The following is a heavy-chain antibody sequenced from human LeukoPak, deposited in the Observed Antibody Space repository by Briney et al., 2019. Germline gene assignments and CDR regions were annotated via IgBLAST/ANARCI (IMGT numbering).Heavy chain of an antibody. V-gene: IGHV3-30*18. D-gene: IGHD5-24*01. CDR1: GFTFSSYG. CDR3: AKDPDGYKPLA. Sequence: GGSLRLSCAASGFTFSSYGMHWVRQAPGKGLEWVAVISYDGSNKYYADSVKGRFTISRDNSKNTLYLRMNSLRAEDTAVYYCAKDPDGYKPLAWGQGTLVTVSS. J-gene: IGHJ5*02. CDR2: ISYDGSNK.